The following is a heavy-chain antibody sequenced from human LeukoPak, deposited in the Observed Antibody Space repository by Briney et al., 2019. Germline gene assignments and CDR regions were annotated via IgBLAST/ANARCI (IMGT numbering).Heavy chain of an antibody. J-gene: IGHJ1*01. V-gene: IGHV3-33*01. CDR3: TSWGDTTAEYFQR. CDR1: GFTFSSYG. D-gene: IGHD2-21*02. CDR2: IWYDGSNK. Sequence: GGSLRLSCAASGFTFSSYGMHWVRQAPGKGLEWVAVIWYDGSNKYYADSVKGRFTISRDNSKNTLYLQMNSLRVEDTAVYYCTSWGDTTAEYFQRWGQGTLVTVSS.